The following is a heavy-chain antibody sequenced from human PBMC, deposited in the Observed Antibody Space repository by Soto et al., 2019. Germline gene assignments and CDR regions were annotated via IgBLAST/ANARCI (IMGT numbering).Heavy chain of an antibody. CDR2: ISYDGSNK. V-gene: IGHV3-30*18. D-gene: IGHD1-26*01. Sequence: GGSLRLSCGASGFTFSSYGMHWVRQAPGKGLEWVAVISYDGSNKYYADSVKGRFTISRDNSKNTLYLQMNSLRAEDTAVYYCAKAGATTGIYYYYGMDVWGQGTTVTV. J-gene: IGHJ6*02. CDR3: AKAGATTGIYYYYGMDV. CDR1: GFTFSSYG.